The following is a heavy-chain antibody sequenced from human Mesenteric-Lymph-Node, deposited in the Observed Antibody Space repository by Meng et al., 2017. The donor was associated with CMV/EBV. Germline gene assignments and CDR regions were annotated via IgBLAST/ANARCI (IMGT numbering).Heavy chain of an antibody. CDR3: ARDTRPDIVVVTGASDI. D-gene: IGHD2-2*01. CDR1: GFSFSSYA. V-gene: IGHV3-23*01. Sequence: GGSLRLSCAASGFSFSSYAMTWVRQAPGKGLEWVSGISGSGGSTYYADSVKGRFTISRDNTKNTVYLQMNSLRGEDTAVYYCARDTRPDIVVVTGASDIWGQGTMVTVSS. J-gene: IGHJ3*02. CDR2: ISGSGGST.